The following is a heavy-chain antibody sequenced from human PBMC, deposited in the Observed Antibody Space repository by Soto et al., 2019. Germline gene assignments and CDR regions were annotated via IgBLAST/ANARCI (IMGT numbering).Heavy chain of an antibody. V-gene: IGHV1-18*01. Sequence: QVQLVQSGAEVKKSGASVKVSCKASGYTFSSYTISWVRQAPGQGLECMGWISAYNGNTKYAQKLPARVTMTADTSTNTAYMELRSLRSDDTAVYYCARDSPPFGYWGQGTLVTVSS. CDR3: ARDSPPFGY. CDR2: ISAYNGNT. CDR1: GYTFSSYT. J-gene: IGHJ4*02.